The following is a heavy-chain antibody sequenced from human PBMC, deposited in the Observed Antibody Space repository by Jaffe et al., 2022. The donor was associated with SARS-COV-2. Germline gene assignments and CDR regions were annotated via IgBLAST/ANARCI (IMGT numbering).Heavy chain of an antibody. Sequence: EVQLVESGGGLVQPGGSLRLSCAASGFTFSSYWMSWVRQAPGKGLEWVANIKQDGSEKYYVDSVKGRFTISRDNAKNSLYLQMNSLRAEDTAVYYCASSYGSGSYFFLWDYWGQGTLVTVSS. D-gene: IGHD3-10*01. CDR1: GFTFSSYW. V-gene: IGHV3-7*03. CDR2: IKQDGSEK. CDR3: ASSYGSGSYFFLWDY. J-gene: IGHJ4*02.